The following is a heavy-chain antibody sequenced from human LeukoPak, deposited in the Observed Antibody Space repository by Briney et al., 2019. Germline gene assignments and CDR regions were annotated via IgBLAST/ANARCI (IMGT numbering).Heavy chain of an antibody. Sequence: GGSLRLSCAASGFTFSSYAMSWVRQAPGKGLEWVSAISGSGGSTYYADSVKGRFTISRDNAKNSMSLQMNSLRAEDTAVYYCARDYSDSSGYYPLDYWGQGTLVTVSS. D-gene: IGHD3-22*01. CDR1: GFTFSSYA. V-gene: IGHV3-23*01. CDR3: ARDYSDSSGYYPLDY. CDR2: ISGSGGST. J-gene: IGHJ4*02.